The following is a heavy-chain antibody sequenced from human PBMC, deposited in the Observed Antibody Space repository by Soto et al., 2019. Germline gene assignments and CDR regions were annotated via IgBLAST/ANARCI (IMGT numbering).Heavy chain of an antibody. D-gene: IGHD2-2*01. CDR1: ESSISGYY. CDR2: IYYSGST. Sequence: PSETLCLTCTVAESSISGYYWSWIRQPPGKGLEWIGYIYYSGSTNYNPSLKSRVTISVDTSKNQFSLKLSSVTAADTAVYYCARVAAFDCSSTSCYAYYYYYMDVWGKGTTVTVSS. CDR3: ARVAAFDCSSTSCYAYYYYYMDV. V-gene: IGHV4-59*01. J-gene: IGHJ6*03.